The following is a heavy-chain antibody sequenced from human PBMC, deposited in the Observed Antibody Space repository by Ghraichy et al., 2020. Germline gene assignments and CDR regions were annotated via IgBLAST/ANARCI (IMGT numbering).Heavy chain of an antibody. V-gene: IGHV3-23*01. D-gene: IGHD4-17*01. CDR2: ISGSGGST. Sequence: GGSLRLSCAASGFTFSSYAMSWVRQAPGKGLEWVSAISGSGGSTYYTDSVKGRFTISRDNSKNTLYLQMNSLRAEDTAVYYCAKDPAFYGDQIFDYWGQGTLVTVSS. CDR1: GFTFSSYA. CDR3: AKDPAFYGDQIFDY. J-gene: IGHJ4*02.